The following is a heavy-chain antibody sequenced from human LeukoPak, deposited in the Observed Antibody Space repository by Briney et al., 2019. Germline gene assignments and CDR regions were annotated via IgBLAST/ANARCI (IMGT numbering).Heavy chain of an antibody. CDR3: ARDSSPLRWLQFRDWFDP. V-gene: IGHV4-39*07. CDR1: GGSISSSSYY. D-gene: IGHD5-24*01. J-gene: IGHJ5*02. Sequence: SSETLSLTCTVSGGSISSSSYYWGWIRQPPGKGLEWIGSIYYSGSTYYNPSLKSRVTISVDTSKNQFSLKLSSVTAADTAVYYCARDSSPLRWLQFRDWFDPWGQGTLVTVSS. CDR2: IYYSGST.